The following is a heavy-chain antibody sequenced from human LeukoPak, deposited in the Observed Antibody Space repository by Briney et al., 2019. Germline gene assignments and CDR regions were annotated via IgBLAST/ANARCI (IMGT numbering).Heavy chain of an antibody. CDR2: IHPGGTI. J-gene: IGHJ4*02. CDR1: GFTVSSKY. Sequence: GGSLRLSCAASGFTVSSKYMGWVRQAPGKGLEWVSVIHPGGTIYYADSVKGTFTISRDNSKNTLYLQMNNLRADDTAMYYCTRDLTGTTWSENDYWGQGTLVTISS. V-gene: IGHV3-66*01. D-gene: IGHD6-13*01. CDR3: TRDLTGTTWSENDY.